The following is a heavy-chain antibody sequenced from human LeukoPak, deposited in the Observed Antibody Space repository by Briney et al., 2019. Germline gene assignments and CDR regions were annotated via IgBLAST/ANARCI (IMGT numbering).Heavy chain of an antibody. Sequence: PGGSLRLSCAASGFTFSTYSMNWVRQAPGKWLEWVSSISSTSNYIYYADSVKGRFTISRDNAKNSLYLQMNSLRAEDTAVYYCARDEGYFQHWGQGTLVTVSS. CDR1: GFTFSTYS. J-gene: IGHJ1*01. CDR3: ARDEGYFQH. CDR2: ISSTSNYI. V-gene: IGHV3-21*01.